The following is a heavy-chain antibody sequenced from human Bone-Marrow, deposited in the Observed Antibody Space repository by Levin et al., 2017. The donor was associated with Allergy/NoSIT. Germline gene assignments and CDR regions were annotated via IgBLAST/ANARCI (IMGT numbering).Heavy chain of an antibody. CDR2: ISSVGTTI. J-gene: IGHJ6*02. Sequence: PGGSLRLSCAASGFNFNTYSVTWVRQAPGKGLEWISYISSVGTTIYYADSVKGRFTISRDNPKNSLYLQMSSLRAEDSAVYYCARVTNYYYGLDVWGQGTTVIVSS. V-gene: IGHV3-48*04. CDR1: GFNFNTYS. CDR3: ARVTNYYYGLDV.